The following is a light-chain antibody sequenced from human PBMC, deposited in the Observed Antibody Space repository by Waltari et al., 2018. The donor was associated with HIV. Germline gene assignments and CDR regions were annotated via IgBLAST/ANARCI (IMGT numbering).Light chain of an antibody. V-gene: IGLV6-57*04. Sequence: NLMLTQPHSVSESPGKTVTISCTRSSGRIASNYVQWYQQRPGGAPTTVIYENNQRPSGVPDRFSGSIDSSSNSASLTISGLKTDDEADYYCQSYFASNDVIFGGGTTLTVL. CDR1: SGRIASNY. CDR2: ENN. CDR3: QSYFASNDVI. J-gene: IGLJ2*01.